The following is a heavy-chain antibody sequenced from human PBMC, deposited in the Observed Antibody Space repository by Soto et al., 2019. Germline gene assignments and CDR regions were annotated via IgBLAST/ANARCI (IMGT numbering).Heavy chain of an antibody. CDR3: ARDKDRLQLGGNYYYILDV. D-gene: IGHD1-1*01. J-gene: IGHJ6*02. CDR2: IMPVFPTP. CDR1: GGTFSTSA. Sequence: QVQLVQSGAVVKKPGSSVKVSCKASGGTFSTSAISWVRQAPGQGLEWVGGIMPVFPTPDYAQNFQGRVTITADESTTTDYLELTSLRADDTAVYYCARDKDRLQLGGNYYYILDVWGQGTAITVSS. V-gene: IGHV1-69*12.